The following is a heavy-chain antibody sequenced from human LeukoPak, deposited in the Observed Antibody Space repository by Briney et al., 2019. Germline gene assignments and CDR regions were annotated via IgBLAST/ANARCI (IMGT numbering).Heavy chain of an antibody. J-gene: IGHJ4*02. CDR3: AKLEGGYVSGPDY. Sequence: GGSLRLSCAASGFTFSSYAMSWVRQAPGKGLEWVSAISGSGGSTYYADSVKGRFTISRDSSKNTLYLQMNSLRAEDTAVYYCAKLEGGYVSGPDYWGQGTLVTVSS. CDR1: GFTFSSYA. CDR2: ISGSGGST. V-gene: IGHV3-23*01. D-gene: IGHD5-12*01.